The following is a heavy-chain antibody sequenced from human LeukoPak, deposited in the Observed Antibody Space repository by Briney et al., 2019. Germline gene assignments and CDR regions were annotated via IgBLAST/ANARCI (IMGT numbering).Heavy chain of an antibody. V-gene: IGHV1-2*06. CDR1: GYTFTGYY. CDR3: ARDRAYDREFDS. J-gene: IGHJ4*02. CDR2: IIPNSGGT. D-gene: IGHD3-3*01. Sequence: GASAKVSCKASGYTFTGYYMHWVRQAPGQGLEWMGRIIPNSGGTKYAQKFQCRVTMTRDTSITTAYMELSRLRSDDTAVYYCARDRAYDREFDSWGQGTLVTVSS.